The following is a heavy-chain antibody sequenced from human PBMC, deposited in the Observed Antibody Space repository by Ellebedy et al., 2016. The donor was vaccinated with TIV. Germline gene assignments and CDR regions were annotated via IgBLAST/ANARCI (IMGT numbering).Heavy chain of an antibody. CDR1: GYTFTSYG. Sequence: AASVKVSCKASGYTFTSYGISWVRQAPGQVLEWMGWISAYNGNTNYAQKFQGRVTMTRDTSISTAYMELSRLRSDDTAVYYCARTSIAAPWWFDPWGQGTLVTVSS. J-gene: IGHJ5*02. V-gene: IGHV1-18*04. D-gene: IGHD6-6*01. CDR3: ARTSIAAPWWFDP. CDR2: ISAYNGNT.